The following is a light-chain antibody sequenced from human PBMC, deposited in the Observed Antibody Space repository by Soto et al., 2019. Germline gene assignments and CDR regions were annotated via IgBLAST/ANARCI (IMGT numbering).Light chain of an antibody. V-gene: IGKV3-20*01. CDR1: QSVSSSY. J-gene: IGKJ1*01. CDR2: GAS. CDR3: QQYGSSLTWT. Sequence: EFVLTQSPGTLSLSPGERATLSCRASQSVSSSYLAWYQQKPGQAPRLLIYGASSRATGIPDRFSGSGSGTNFTLSISRLEPEDFVVYYCQQYGSSLTWTFGQGTKVDIK.